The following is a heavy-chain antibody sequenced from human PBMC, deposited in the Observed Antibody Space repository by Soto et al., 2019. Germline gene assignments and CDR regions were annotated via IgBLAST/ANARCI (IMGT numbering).Heavy chain of an antibody. J-gene: IGHJ5*02. Sequence: PSETLSLTCTVSGGSISISSYYLGWIRQPPGKGLEWIGSIYYSGSTYYNPSLKSRVTISVDTSKNQFSLKLRSVTAADTAVYYCARQKAAAGKRWFDPWGQGTLVTVSS. CDR3: ARQKAAAGKRWFDP. V-gene: IGHV4-39*01. CDR1: GGSISISSYY. D-gene: IGHD6-13*01. CDR2: IYYSGST.